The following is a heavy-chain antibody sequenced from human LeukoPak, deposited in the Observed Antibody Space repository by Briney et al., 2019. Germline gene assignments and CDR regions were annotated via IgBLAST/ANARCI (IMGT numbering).Heavy chain of an antibody. D-gene: IGHD4-17*01. CDR1: GYSFTSYW. CDR3: ATRYGDYVGAFDI. V-gene: IGHV5-51*01. Sequence: GESLKISCKCSGYSFTSYWIGWVRQMPGKGLEWMGIIYPGDSDTRDSPSFQGQVTISADKSISTAYLQWSSLKASDTAMYYCATRYGDYVGAFDIWGQGTMVTVSS. J-gene: IGHJ3*02. CDR2: IYPGDSDT.